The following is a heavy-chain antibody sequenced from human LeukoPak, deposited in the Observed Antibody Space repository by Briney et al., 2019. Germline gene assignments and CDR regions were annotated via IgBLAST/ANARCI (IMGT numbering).Heavy chain of an antibody. CDR3: AREERTFGVVIDY. CDR1: GFTFSSYA. V-gene: IGHV3-30*01. J-gene: IGHJ4*02. D-gene: IGHD3-3*01. Sequence: GGSLRLSCATSGFTFSSYAMHWVRQAPGKGLEWVAVISYDGSNKYYADSVKGRFTISRDNSKNTLYLQMNSLRAEDTAVYYRAREERTFGVVIDYWGQGTLVTVSS. CDR2: ISYDGSNK.